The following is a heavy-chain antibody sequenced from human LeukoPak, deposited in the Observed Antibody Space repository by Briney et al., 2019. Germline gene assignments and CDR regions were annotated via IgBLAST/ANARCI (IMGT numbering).Heavy chain of an antibody. D-gene: IGHD3-22*01. CDR3: GKNWGLITMTDYFDY. J-gene: IGHJ4*02. CDR2: IKQDGSEK. Sequence: GGSLRLSCAASGFTFSSYWMSWVRQAPGKGLEWVANIKQDGSEKYYVDSVKGRFTISRDNAKNSLYLQMNSLRAEDTAVYYWGKNWGLITMTDYFDYWGQGTLVTVSS. V-gene: IGHV3-7*01. CDR1: GFTFSSYW.